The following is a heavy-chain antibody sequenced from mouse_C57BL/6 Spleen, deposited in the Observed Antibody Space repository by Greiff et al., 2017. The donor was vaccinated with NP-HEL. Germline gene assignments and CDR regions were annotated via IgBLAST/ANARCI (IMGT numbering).Heavy chain of an antibody. Sequence: VHVKQSGGGLVKPGGSLKLSCAASGFTFSDYGMHWVRQAPEKGLEWVAYISSGSSTIYYADTVKGRFTISRDNAKNTLFLQMTSLRSEDTAMYYWASMNGYDGYYFDYWGQGTTLTVSS. CDR3: ASMNGYDGYYFDY. D-gene: IGHD2-2*01. CDR1: GFTFSDYG. CDR2: ISSGSSTI. V-gene: IGHV5-17*01. J-gene: IGHJ2*01.